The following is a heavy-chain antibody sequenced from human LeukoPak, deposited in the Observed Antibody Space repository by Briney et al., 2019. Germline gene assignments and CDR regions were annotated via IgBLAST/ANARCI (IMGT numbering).Heavy chain of an antibody. V-gene: IGHV3-7*01. J-gene: IGHJ4*02. Sequence: PGGSLRLSCAASGLRFTSYWMSWVRQAPGKGLVWVANINQGGNTVNYVDSVKGRVSISRDNANNALFLQMHSLRFEDTAIYYCATTFPYCGDGTCKLGGQGAQVTVSS. CDR3: ATTFPYCGDGTCKL. CDR2: INQGGNTV. D-gene: IGHD2-15*01. CDR1: GLRFTSYW.